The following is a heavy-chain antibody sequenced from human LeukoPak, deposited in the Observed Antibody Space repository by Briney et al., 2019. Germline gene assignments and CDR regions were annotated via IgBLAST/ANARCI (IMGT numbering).Heavy chain of an antibody. CDR2: INHSGST. V-gene: IGHV4-34*01. Sequence: PSETLSLTCAVYGGSFSGYYWSWIRQPPGKGLEWIGEINHSGSTNYNPSLKSRVTISVDTSKSQFSLKLSSVTAADTAVYYCARSKVPATGNWLDPWGQGTLVTVSS. CDR3: ARSKVPATGNWLDP. D-gene: IGHD2-21*02. CDR1: GGSFSGYY. J-gene: IGHJ5*02.